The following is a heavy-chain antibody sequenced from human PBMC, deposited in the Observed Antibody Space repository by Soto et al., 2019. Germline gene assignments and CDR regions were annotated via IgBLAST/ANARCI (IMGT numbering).Heavy chain of an antibody. CDR2: IYPGDSDT. V-gene: IGHV5-51*01. J-gene: IGHJ6*02. D-gene: IGHD4-17*01. CDR3: ARQSPTPGYYYFSYGMDV. CDR1: GYIFTLYW. Sequence: GECLKISCKASGYIFTLYWIGWVRQMPGKGLEWMGIIYPGDSDTRYSPSFQGQVTISADKSISTASLQWSSLKASDTAVYYCARQSPTPGYYYFSYGMDVWGQGTTVTVSS.